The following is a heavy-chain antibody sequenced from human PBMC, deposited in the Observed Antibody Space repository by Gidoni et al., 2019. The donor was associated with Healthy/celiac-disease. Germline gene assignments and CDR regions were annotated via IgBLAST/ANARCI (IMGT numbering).Heavy chain of an antibody. V-gene: IGHV1-3*01. J-gene: IGHJ5*02. CDR3: ARSEIDYDILAGYFVGGGFDP. Sequence: QVQLVQSEAEAKKPGASVKVSCKASGYTFIIYAMHWVRQAPGQRLEWMGWINAGNGNTKYSHRFQSRVTFTRDTSASTAYMGLSSLRSEDTAVYYCARSEIDYDILAGYFVGGGFDPWGQGTLVTVSS. D-gene: IGHD3-9*01. CDR2: INAGNGNT. CDR1: GYTFIIYA.